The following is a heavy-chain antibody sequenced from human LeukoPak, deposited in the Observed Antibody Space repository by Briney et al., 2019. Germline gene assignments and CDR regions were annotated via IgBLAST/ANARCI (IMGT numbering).Heavy chain of an antibody. Sequence: PGGSLRLSCAAYRFTSYSYRMMWVRQAPGKGLEWISYISTSSSGIYYADSVKGRFTISRANAKNSLYLQMNSLRAEDTGVCFCARREVWGQGTLVTVSS. CDR3: ARREV. V-gene: IGHV3-48*01. D-gene: IGHD1-14*01. CDR1: RFTSYSYR. CDR2: ISTSSSGI. J-gene: IGHJ4*02.